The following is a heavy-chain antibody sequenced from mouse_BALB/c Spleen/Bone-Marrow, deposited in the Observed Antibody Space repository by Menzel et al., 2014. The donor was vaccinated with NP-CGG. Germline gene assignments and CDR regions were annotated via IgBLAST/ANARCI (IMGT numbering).Heavy chain of an antibody. V-gene: IGHV1-18*01. J-gene: IGHJ2*01. CDR2: INPDNGDT. Sequence: EVQLVESGPELVKPGASMNISCKASGYSFTGYTMNWVKQSHRKNLEWIGLINPDNGDTSCNQKFKGKATLTIDKSSSTAYMELLSLTSEDSAVYYCARYYRYDFDYWGQGTTLTVSS. D-gene: IGHD2-14*01. CDR1: GYSFTGYT. CDR3: ARYYRYDFDY.